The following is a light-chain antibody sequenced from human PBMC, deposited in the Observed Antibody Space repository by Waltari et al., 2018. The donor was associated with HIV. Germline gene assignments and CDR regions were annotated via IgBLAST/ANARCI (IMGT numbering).Light chain of an antibody. CDR3: YSTDTTGYERV. CDR1: ALPKRN. V-gene: IGLV3-10*01. CDR2: DDN. J-gene: IGLJ3*02. Sequence: SYELTQPPSVSVSPGQTATITCSGDALPKRNAYWYQQRSGQAPVLVMYDDNKRPSGIPERFSGSTSGTTATLTVSRAQVGDEADYYCYSTDTTGYERVFGGGTKLTVL.